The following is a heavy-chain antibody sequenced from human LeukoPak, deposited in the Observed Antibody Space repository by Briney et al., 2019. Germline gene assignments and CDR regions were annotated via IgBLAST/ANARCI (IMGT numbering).Heavy chain of an antibody. CDR2: IYYSGST. CDR3: ARANYDSSGYLGWFDP. Sequence: SETLSLTCTVSGGSISSYYWSWIRQPPGKGLEWIGYIYYSGSTNYNPSLKSRVTISVDTSKNQFSLKLSSVTAADTAVYYCARANYDSSGYLGWFDPWGQGTLVTVSS. V-gene: IGHV4-59*01. J-gene: IGHJ5*02. CDR1: GGSISSYY. D-gene: IGHD3-22*01.